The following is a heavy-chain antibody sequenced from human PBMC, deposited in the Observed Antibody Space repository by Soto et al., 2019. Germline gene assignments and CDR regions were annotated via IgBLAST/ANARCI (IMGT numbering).Heavy chain of an antibody. Sequence: QVQLMQSGAEVKKPGASVKVSCKASGYTFTSYYIHWVRQAPGQGLEWMGIINPSGGSASYARKCQGRVAMTRDTSTSTVYMEVSSLASEDTAVYYCARDPNLSLTYHCYGMDVWGQGTTVTVSS. D-gene: IGHD2-2*01. CDR3: ARDPNLSLTYHCYGMDV. J-gene: IGHJ6*02. CDR2: INPSGGSA. CDR1: GYTFTSYY. V-gene: IGHV1-46*01.